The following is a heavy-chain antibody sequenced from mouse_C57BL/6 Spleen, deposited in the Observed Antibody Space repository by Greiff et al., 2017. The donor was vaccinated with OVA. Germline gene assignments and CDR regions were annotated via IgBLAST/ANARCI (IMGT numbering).Heavy chain of an antibody. J-gene: IGHJ3*01. Sequence: QVQLQQPGAELVKPGASVKLSCKASGYTFTSYWMHWVKQRPGQGLEWIGMIHPNSGSTKYNEKFKSKATLTVDKSSSTAYMQLSSLTSEDSAVYYCARANYYGSSYPAWFAYWGQGTLVTVSA. CDR3: ARANYYGSSYPAWFAY. CDR1: GYTFTSYW. CDR2: IHPNSGST. D-gene: IGHD1-1*01. V-gene: IGHV1-64*01.